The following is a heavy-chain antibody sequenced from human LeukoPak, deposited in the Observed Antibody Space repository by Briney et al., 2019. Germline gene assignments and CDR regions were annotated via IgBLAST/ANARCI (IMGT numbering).Heavy chain of an antibody. J-gene: IGHJ4*02. D-gene: IGHD2-15*01. V-gene: IGHV1-18*01. CDR1: GYIFSNFFSSYG. Sequence: ASVKVSRKASGYIFSNFFSSYGITWVRQAPGQGLEWMGWISAYNGNTNYAQKLQGRVTMTTDTSTSTAYMELRSLRSDDTAVYYCARVHCSGGSCYGDYWGQGTLVTVSS. CDR2: ISAYNGNT. CDR3: ARVHCSGGSCYGDY.